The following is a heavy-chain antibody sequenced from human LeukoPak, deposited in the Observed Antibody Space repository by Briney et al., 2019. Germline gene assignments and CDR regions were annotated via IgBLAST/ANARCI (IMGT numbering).Heavy chain of an antibody. D-gene: IGHD1-26*01. CDR1: GFTFSSYE. CDR3: ARDLPISGGPGMDV. CDR2: ISSSGSTI. J-gene: IGHJ6*02. Sequence: GRSLRLSCAASGFTFSSYEMNWVRQAPGKGLEWVSYISSSGSTIYYADSVKGRFTISRDNAKNSLYLQMNSLRAEDTAVYYCARDLPISGGPGMDVWGQGTTVTVSS. V-gene: IGHV3-48*03.